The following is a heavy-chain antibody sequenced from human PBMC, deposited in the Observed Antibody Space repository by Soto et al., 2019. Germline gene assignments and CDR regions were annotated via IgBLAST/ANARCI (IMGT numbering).Heavy chain of an antibody. CDR1: SGSISSSNW. CDR3: ASGTMVRGVITRDYYYMDV. CDR2: IYHSGST. V-gene: IGHV4-4*02. D-gene: IGHD3-10*01. J-gene: IGHJ6*03. Sequence: SETLSLNCAVSSGSISSSNWWSWVRQPPGKGLEWIGEIYHSGSTNYNPSLKSRVTISVDKSKNQFSLKLSSVTAADTAVYYCASGTMVRGVITRDYYYMDVWGKGTTVTVSS.